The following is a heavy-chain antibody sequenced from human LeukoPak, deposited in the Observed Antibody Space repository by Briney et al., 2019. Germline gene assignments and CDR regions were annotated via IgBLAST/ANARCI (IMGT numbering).Heavy chain of an antibody. D-gene: IGHD6-19*01. Sequence: GGSLRLSCAASGFSFGGYARHWVRQPPGKGLEWVSGISWNNGDLHYADSERGRFTISRDNAKNSLYLQMNRLRVEDMALYYCVRGPGMAVEKRYFDYWGQGTLVTVSS. V-gene: IGHV3-9*03. J-gene: IGHJ4*02. CDR3: VRGPGMAVEKRYFDY. CDR2: ISWNNGDL. CDR1: GFSFGGYA.